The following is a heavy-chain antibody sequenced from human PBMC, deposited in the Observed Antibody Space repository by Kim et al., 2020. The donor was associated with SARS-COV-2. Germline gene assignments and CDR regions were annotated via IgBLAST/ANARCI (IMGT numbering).Heavy chain of an antibody. J-gene: IGHJ4*02. V-gene: IGHV4-59*01. CDR2: IYYSGNT. Sequence: SETLSLTCTVSGGTINGYYWSWIRQPPGKGLEWIGYIYYSGNTNYNPSLRRRVTISVDTSRNQFSLNLSSVTAADTAVYYCARYQGDTYYYDSSGYQRGYYLDYWSQGTLVTVSA. D-gene: IGHD3-22*01. CDR1: GGTINGYY. CDR3: ARYQGDTYYYDSSGYQRGYYLDY.